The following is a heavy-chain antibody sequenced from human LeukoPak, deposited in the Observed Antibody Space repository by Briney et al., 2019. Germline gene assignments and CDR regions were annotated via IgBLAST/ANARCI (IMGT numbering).Heavy chain of an antibody. Sequence: PGGSLRLSCAASGISFSSHGMHWVRQAPGKGLEWVAVIWYDGSNIYYADSVKGRFTISRDNSKKTVYLQMNSLRAEDTAVYYCANAFYSSGWYDYWGQGTLVTVSS. V-gene: IGHV3-33*03. CDR2: IWYDGSNI. CDR3: ANAFYSSGWYDY. J-gene: IGHJ4*02. D-gene: IGHD6-19*01. CDR1: GISFSSHG.